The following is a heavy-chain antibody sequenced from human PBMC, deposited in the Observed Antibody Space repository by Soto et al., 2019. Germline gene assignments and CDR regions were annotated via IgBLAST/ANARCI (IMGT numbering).Heavy chain of an antibody. J-gene: IGHJ4*02. CDR1: GGSFSGYC. D-gene: IGHD3-3*01. Sequence: SETLSLTCAVYGGSFSGYCWSWIRQPPGKGLEWIGGINHSGRTNYNPSLKSRVTISVDTSKSQFSLKLSSVTAADTAVYYCARGRKYYDFWSGYSHPRYYFNYWGQGTLVTVSS. CDR2: INHSGRT. CDR3: ARGRKYYDFWSGYSHPRYYFNY. V-gene: IGHV4-34*01.